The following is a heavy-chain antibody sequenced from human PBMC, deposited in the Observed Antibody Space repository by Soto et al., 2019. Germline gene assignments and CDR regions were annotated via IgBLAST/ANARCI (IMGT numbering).Heavy chain of an antibody. J-gene: IGHJ4*02. CDR3: AKRNLAHRPPFDY. D-gene: IGHD3-3*02. Sequence: EVQLLESGGGLVQPGGSLRLSCAASGFTFSNYAMSWVRQAPGKGLEWVSDISNSGGSTNYADSVKGRFTISRDNSKNTLYLQMNSLRVEDTAVYYCAKRNLAHRPPFDYWGQGPLVPVSS. CDR2: ISNSGGST. V-gene: IGHV3-23*01. CDR1: GFTFSNYA.